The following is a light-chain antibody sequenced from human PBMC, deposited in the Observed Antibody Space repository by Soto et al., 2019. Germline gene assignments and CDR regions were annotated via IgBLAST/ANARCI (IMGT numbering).Light chain of an antibody. CDR3: MQGGHWPWT. J-gene: IGKJ1*01. Sequence: DVVMTQSALSLPVTLGQPASISCTSSQSLEYSDGKTYLNWFLQRPGQSPRRLIYKVSNRDSGVPDRFSGSGSGTDFTLKISRVEAEDVGIYYCMQGGHWPWTFGQGTKVDIK. CDR1: QSLEYSDGKTY. V-gene: IGKV2-30*01. CDR2: KVS.